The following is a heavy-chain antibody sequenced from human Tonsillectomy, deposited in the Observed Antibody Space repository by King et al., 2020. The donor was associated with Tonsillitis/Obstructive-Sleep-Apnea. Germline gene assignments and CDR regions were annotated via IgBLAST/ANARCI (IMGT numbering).Heavy chain of an antibody. CDR1: GYTFTSYG. CDR2: ISAYNGNT. Sequence: QLVQSGAEVKKPGASVKVSCKASGYTFTSYGISWVRQAPGQGLEWMGWISAYNGNTNYAQKLQGGVTMTTDTSTSKAYMELWSLRSDDTAVYYCALGGQYYDFWSGYSPFEYWGQGTLVTVSS. J-gene: IGHJ4*02. CDR3: ALGGQYYDFWSGYSPFEY. V-gene: IGHV1-18*01. D-gene: IGHD3-3*01.